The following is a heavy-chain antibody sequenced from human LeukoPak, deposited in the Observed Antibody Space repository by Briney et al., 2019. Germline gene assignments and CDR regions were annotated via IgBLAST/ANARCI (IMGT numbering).Heavy chain of an antibody. CDR2: ISGSGANT. D-gene: IGHD5-18*01. V-gene: IGHV3-23*01. J-gene: IGHJ4*02. CDR3: AREGVDTASFDY. Sequence: AGGSLRLSCAASGFTFTNYGMAWVRQVPGKGLEWVSSISGSGANTYYTESVKGRLTISRDNSKNTLYLQMNSLRAEDTAVYYCAREGVDTASFDYWGQGTLVTVSS. CDR1: GFTFTNYG.